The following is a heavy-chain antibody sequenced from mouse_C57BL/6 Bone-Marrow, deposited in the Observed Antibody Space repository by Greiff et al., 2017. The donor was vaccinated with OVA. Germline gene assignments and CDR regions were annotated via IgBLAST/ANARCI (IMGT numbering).Heavy chain of an antibody. D-gene: IGHD1-1*01. J-gene: IGHJ1*03. CDR1: GYTFTDYY. CDR3: ARVGRITTVDWYFDV. CDR2: INPYNGGT. Sequence: VQLQQSGPVLVKPGASVKMSCKASGYTFTDYYMNWVKQSHGKSLEWIGVINPYNGGTSYNQKFKGKATLTVDKSSSTAYMELNSLTSEDSAVYYCARVGRITTVDWYFDVGGTGTTITVSA. V-gene: IGHV1-19*01.